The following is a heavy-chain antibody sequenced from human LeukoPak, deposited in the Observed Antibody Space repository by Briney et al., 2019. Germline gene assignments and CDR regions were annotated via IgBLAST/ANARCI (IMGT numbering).Heavy chain of an antibody. J-gene: IGHJ5*02. Sequence: GESLKISCKGSGYSFTSYWIGWVRQMPGKGLEWMGIIYPGDSDTRYSPSFQGQVTISADKSISTAYLQWSSLKASDTAMYYCARSCCSSTSCRRNWFDPWGQGTLVTVSS. CDR3: ARSCCSSTSCRRNWFDP. D-gene: IGHD2-2*01. V-gene: IGHV5-51*01. CDR2: IYPGDSDT. CDR1: GYSFTSYW.